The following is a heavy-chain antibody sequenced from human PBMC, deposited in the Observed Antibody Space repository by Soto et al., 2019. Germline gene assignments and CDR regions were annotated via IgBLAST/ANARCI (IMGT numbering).Heavy chain of an antibody. CDR1: GGTFSSYA. D-gene: IGHD6-6*01. CDR3: ARDGSSSSPDYYYYGMDV. Sequence: AASVKVSCKASGGTFSSYAISWVRQAPGQGLEWMGGIIPIFGTANYAQKFQGRVTITADESTSTAYMELSSLRSEETAVYYCARDGSSSSPDYYYYGMDVWGQGTTVTVSS. J-gene: IGHJ6*02. CDR2: IIPIFGTA. V-gene: IGHV1-69*13.